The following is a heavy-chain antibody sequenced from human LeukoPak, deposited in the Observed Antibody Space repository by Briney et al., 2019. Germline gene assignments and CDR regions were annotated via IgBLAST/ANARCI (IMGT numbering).Heavy chain of an antibody. CDR2: ISSSGSTI. J-gene: IGHJ3*02. V-gene: IGHV3-11*01. CDR3: ARGCGSSSWYCAFDI. D-gene: IGHD6-13*01. Sequence: PGGSLRLSCAASGFTFSDYYMSWIRQAPGKGLEWVSYISSSGSTIYYADSVKGRFTISRANAKNSLYLQMNSLRAEDTAVYYCARGCGSSSWYCAFDIWGQGTMVTVSS. CDR1: GFTFSDYY.